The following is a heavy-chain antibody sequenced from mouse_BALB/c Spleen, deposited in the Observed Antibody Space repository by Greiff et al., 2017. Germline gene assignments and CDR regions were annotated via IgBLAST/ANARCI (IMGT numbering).Heavy chain of an antibody. CDR2: ISNGGGST. Sequence: EVKVVESGGGLVQPGGSLKLSCAASGFTFSSYTMSWVRQTPEKRLEWVAYISNGGGSTYYPDTVKGRFTISRDNAKNTLYLQMSSLKSEDTAMYYCARHGGNYETYYAMDYCGQGTSVTVSS. V-gene: IGHV5-12-2*01. CDR3: ARHGGNYETYYAMDY. D-gene: IGHD2-1*01. CDR1: GFTFSSYT. J-gene: IGHJ4*01.